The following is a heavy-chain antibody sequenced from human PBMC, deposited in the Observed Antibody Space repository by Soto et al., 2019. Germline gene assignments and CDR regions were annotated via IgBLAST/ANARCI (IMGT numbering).Heavy chain of an antibody. CDR2: IYTSGST. Sequence: PSETLSLTCTVSGGSISSYYWSWIRQPAGKGLEWTGRIYTSGSTNYNPSLKSRVTMSVDTSKNQFSLKLSSVTAADTAVYYCARGGIYDFWGYYYYGMDVWGQGTTVTVSS. CDR3: ARGGIYDFWGYYYYGMDV. D-gene: IGHD3-3*01. V-gene: IGHV4-4*07. CDR1: GGSISSYY. J-gene: IGHJ6*02.